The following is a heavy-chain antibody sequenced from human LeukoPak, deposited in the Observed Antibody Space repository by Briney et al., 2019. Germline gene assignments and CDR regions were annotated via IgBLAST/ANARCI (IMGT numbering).Heavy chain of an antibody. V-gene: IGHV1-2*02. Sequence: ASVKVSCTASGYTFTGCYIHWVRQAPGQGLEWMGWINPNSGGTKYAQNFQGRVTMTRDTSISTASMELSSLRSDDTAVYYCARDYYDSSGNGAFDIWGQGTMVTVSS. CDR3: ARDYYDSSGNGAFDI. CDR2: INPNSGGT. D-gene: IGHD3-22*01. J-gene: IGHJ3*02. CDR1: GYTFTGCY.